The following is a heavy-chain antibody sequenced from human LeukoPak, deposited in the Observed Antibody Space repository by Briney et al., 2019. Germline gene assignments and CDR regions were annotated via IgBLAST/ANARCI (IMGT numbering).Heavy chain of an antibody. CDR3: ATDFTLYSGSSDYYFDY. CDR1: GFTVSSNY. D-gene: IGHD6-6*01. Sequence: GGSLRLSCAASGFTVSSNYMSWVRQAPGKGLEWVSVIYSGGSTYYADSVKGRFTISRDNSKNTLYLQMNSLRAEDTAEYYCATDFTLYSGSSDYYFDYWDQGTLVPVSS. V-gene: IGHV3-66*01. CDR2: IYSGGST. J-gene: IGHJ4*02.